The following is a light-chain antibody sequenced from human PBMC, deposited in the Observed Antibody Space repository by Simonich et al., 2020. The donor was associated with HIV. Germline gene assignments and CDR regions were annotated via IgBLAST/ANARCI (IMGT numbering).Light chain of an antibody. Sequence: DIVMTQSPDSLAVSLGERATINCKSSQSILYSSNNKNHLAWYQQKPGHPPRLLIYWASTRESGVPDRFSGSGSGTDFTLTISSLQAEDVAIYYCQQYYTTPPTFGGGTKVEIK. CDR3: QQYYTTPPT. CDR1: QSILYSSNNKNH. CDR2: WAS. V-gene: IGKV4-1*01. J-gene: IGKJ4*01.